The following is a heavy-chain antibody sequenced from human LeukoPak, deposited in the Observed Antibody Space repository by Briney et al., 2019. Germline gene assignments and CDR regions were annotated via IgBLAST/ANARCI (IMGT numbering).Heavy chain of an antibody. Sequence: GGSLTLSCAASGFTFSDYSMNWVRQAPGKGLEWVSSISRSSRHLYYGGSVKGRFSISRDDAKNSLHLQMNSLRAEDTALYYCAREEGPIDYWGQGTLVTVSS. J-gene: IGHJ4*02. CDR3: AREEGPIDY. CDR2: ISRSSRHL. V-gene: IGHV3-21*04. CDR1: GFTFSDYS.